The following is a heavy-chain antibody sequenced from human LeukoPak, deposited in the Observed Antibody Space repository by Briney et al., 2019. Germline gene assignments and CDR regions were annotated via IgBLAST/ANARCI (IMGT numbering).Heavy chain of an antibody. D-gene: IGHD3-22*01. Sequence: ASVKVSCKASGYTFTSYDINWVRQATGQGLEWMGWMNPNSGNTGYAQKFQGRVTMTTDTSTSTAYMELRSLRSDDTAVYYCARPNTMRDAFDIWGQGTMVTASS. V-gene: IGHV1-8*01. J-gene: IGHJ3*02. CDR1: GYTFTSYD. CDR2: MNPNSGNT. CDR3: ARPNTMRDAFDI.